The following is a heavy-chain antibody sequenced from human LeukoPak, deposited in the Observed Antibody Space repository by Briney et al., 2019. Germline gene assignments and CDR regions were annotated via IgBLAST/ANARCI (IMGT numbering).Heavy chain of an antibody. Sequence: SETLSLTCSVSGGSVSHSSYYWAWVRQSPGKGLEWIATIYYAGNTHYNPSLRSRVTISMDMSKNHFSLKLSSVTAADTAVYYCARIGNNVGYYYYYFMDVWGKGTTVTVSS. D-gene: IGHD2-8*01. CDR1: GGSVSHSSYY. CDR3: ARIGNNVGYYYYYFMDV. CDR2: IYYAGNT. V-gene: IGHV4-39*07. J-gene: IGHJ6*03.